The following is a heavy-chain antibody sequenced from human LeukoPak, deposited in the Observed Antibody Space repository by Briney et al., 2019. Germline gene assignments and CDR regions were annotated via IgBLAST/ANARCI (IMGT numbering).Heavy chain of an antibody. J-gene: IGHJ4*02. D-gene: IGHD6-13*01. CDR3: ARGREKGIAAAGDLFDY. CDR2: INTNTGNP. Sequence: GASVKVSCKASGYTFTSYAMNWVRQAPGQGLEWMGWINTNTGNPTYAQGFTGRFVFSLDTSVSTAYLQISSLKAEDTAVYYCARGREKGIAAAGDLFDYWGQGTLVTVSS. V-gene: IGHV7-4-1*02. CDR1: GYTFTSYA.